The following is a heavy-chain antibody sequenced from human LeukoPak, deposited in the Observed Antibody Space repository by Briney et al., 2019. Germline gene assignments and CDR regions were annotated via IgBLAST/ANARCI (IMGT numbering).Heavy chain of an antibody. Sequence: SETLSLTCTVSGYSISSGYYWGWIRQPPGKGLEWIGSIYHSGSTYYNPSLKSRVTISVDTSKNQFSLKLSSVTAADTAVYYCARVGGSGTIIYYYYYMDVWGKGTTVTVSS. J-gene: IGHJ6*03. CDR3: ARVGGSGTIIYYYYYMDV. V-gene: IGHV4-38-2*02. CDR2: IYHSGST. D-gene: IGHD3-10*01. CDR1: GYSISSGYY.